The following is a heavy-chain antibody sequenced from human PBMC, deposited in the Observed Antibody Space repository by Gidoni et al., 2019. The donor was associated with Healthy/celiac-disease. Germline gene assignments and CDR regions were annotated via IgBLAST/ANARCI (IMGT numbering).Heavy chain of an antibody. V-gene: IGHV3-21*01. CDR1: RFTFSSYS. CDR2: ISSSSSYI. J-gene: IGHJ4*02. CDR3: ACVKYSSSPTV. Sequence: EVQLVESGGGLVKPGGSLRLSCAASRFTFSSYSMNWVRQAPGKGLAWVSSISSSSSYIYYADSVKGRFTISRDNAKNSLYLQMNSLRAEDTAVYYCACVKYSSSPTVWGQGTLVTVSS. D-gene: IGHD6-13*01.